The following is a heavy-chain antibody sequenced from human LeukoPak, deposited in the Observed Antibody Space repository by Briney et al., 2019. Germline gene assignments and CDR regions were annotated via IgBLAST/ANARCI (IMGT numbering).Heavy chain of an antibody. D-gene: IGHD3-22*01. CDR3: ARRFYYDSSGYYFDY. CDR2: IYYSGST. Sequence: SETLSLTCTVSGGSISSSSYYWGWIRQPPGKGREWFGSIYYSGSTYYNPSLKSRVTISVDTSKNQFSLKLSSVTAADTAVYYCARRFYYDSSGYYFDYWGQGTLVTVSS. CDR1: GGSISSSSYY. J-gene: IGHJ4*02. V-gene: IGHV4-39*01.